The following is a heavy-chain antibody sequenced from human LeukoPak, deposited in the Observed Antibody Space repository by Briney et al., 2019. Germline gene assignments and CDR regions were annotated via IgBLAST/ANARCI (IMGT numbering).Heavy chain of an antibody. CDR2: ISYDGSNK. CDR3: ATSMTDDAFDI. J-gene: IGHJ3*02. Sequence: GGSLRLSCAASGFTFSSYWMSWVRQAPGEGLEWVAVISYDGSNKYYADSVKGRFTISRDNSKNTLYLQMNSLRAEDTAVYYCATSMTDDAFDIWGQGTMVTVSS. V-gene: IGHV3-30-3*01. CDR1: GFTFSSYW.